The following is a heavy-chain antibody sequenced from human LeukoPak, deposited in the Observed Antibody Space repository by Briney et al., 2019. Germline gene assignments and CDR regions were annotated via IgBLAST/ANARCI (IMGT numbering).Heavy chain of an antibody. D-gene: IGHD6-19*01. J-gene: IGHJ4*02. CDR3: ARDRDSSGWYEFDH. Sequence: GGSLRLSCAASGFIVSANYMTWIRQAPGKGLECVSVLYSGGSTYYADSVKGRFTISRDNSKNTLYLQMNSLRAEDTAVYYCARDRDSSGWYEFDHWGQGTLVTVSS. CDR1: GFIVSANY. V-gene: IGHV3-66*02. CDR2: LYSGGST.